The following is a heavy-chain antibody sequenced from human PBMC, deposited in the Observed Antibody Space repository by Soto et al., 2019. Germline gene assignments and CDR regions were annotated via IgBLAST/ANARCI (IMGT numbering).Heavy chain of an antibody. CDR1: GGSFSNHY. V-gene: IGHV4-59*11. CDR3: TRANWYSEY. Sequence: QVQLQESGPGLVKPSETLSSPGPALGGSFSNHYWGWFRRPPGKELEWIGYIYYNGNTNYNPSLKSRVTMSVDTSRNQISLKLTTVTAADTAVYYCTRANWYSEYWGQGTLVTVSS. D-gene: IGHD7-27*01. CDR2: IYYNGNT. J-gene: IGHJ4*02.